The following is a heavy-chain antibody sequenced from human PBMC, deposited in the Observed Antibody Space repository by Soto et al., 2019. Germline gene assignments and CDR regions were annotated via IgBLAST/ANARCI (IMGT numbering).Heavy chain of an antibody. D-gene: IGHD6-19*01. J-gene: IGHJ6*02. Sequence: SVRVSCKASGVTFSSYAISWVRQAPGQGLEWMGGIIPIFGTANYAQKFQGRVTITADESTSTAYMELSSLRSEDTAVYYCARIAVADHYYYYGMDVWGQGTTVTVSS. V-gene: IGHV1-69*13. CDR3: ARIAVADHYYYYGMDV. CDR2: IIPIFGTA. CDR1: GVTFSSYA.